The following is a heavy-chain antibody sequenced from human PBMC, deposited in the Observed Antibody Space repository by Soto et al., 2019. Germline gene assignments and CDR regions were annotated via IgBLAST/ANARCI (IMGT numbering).Heavy chain of an antibody. CDR2: IGGGSGST. J-gene: IGHJ4*02. D-gene: IGHD6-13*01. V-gene: IGHV3-23*01. CDR3: ATRMYSTSWYYFAS. Sequence: EVQLLESGGGFVQPGGSLRLSCAASGFTFTNYALSWVRQAPGKGLEWVSTIGGGSGSTSYADSVKGRFSSSRENSKNTLYLQMSSLRAEDTALYYCATRMYSTSWYYFASWGQGTRVTVSS. CDR1: GFTFTNYA.